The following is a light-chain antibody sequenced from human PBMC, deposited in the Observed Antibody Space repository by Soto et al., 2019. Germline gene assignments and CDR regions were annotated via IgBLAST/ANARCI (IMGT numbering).Light chain of an antibody. CDR1: QSVGTR. Sequence: EILLTQSPDTLSLSPGKRATLSCRAAQSVGTRLAWYQHKTGQAPRLLISGASSRATGIPDRFTGGGSETSFTLTISRLEPEDFALYYCQHYQSGHPITFGQGTRLEIK. V-gene: IGKV3-20*01. CDR3: QHYQSGHPIT. J-gene: IGKJ5*01. CDR2: GAS.